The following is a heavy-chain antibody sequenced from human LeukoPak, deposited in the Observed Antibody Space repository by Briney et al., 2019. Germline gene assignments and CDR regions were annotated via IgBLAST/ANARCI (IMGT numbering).Heavy chain of an antibody. CDR2: INPNSGGT. CDR1: GYTFTGYY. Sequence: GASVKVSCKASGYTFTGYYMHWVRQAPGQGLEWMGWINPNSGGTNYAQKFQGRVTMTRDTSISTAYMELSRLRSDDTAMYYCARDFGAAVAALFDYWGQGTLVTVSS. CDR3: ARDFGAAVAALFDY. J-gene: IGHJ4*02. V-gene: IGHV1-2*02. D-gene: IGHD6-19*01.